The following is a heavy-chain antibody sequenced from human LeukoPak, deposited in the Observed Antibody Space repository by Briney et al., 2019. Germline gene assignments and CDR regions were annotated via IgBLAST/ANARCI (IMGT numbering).Heavy chain of an antibody. Sequence: GGSLRLSCAASGFTFSSYGMHWVRQAPGKGLEWVAVISYDGSNKYYADSVKGRFTISRDNSKNTLYLQMSSLRAEDTAVYYCAKDRLTIFYYFDYWGQGTLVTVSS. V-gene: IGHV3-30*18. CDR2: ISYDGSNK. CDR3: AKDRLTIFYYFDY. J-gene: IGHJ4*02. D-gene: IGHD3-9*01. CDR1: GFTFSSYG.